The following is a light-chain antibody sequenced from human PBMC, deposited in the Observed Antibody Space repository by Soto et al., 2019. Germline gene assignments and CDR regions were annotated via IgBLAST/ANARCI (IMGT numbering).Light chain of an antibody. J-gene: IGLJ2*01. V-gene: IGLV1-40*01. CDR3: LSFDSSLSVV. Sequence: QSVLTQPPSVSGAPGQRVTISCTGSSSNIGAGYDVHWYHQLPGRAPKLLIYGNTNRPSGVPDRFSGSKSGTSASLAITGLQAEDEADYYCLSFDSSLSVVFGGGTQLTVL. CDR1: SSNIGAGYD. CDR2: GNT.